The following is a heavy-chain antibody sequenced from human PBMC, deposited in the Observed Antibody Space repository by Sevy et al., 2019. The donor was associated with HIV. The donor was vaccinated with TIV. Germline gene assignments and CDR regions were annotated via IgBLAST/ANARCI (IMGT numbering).Heavy chain of an antibody. CDR2: INAGNGNT. D-gene: IGHD3-22*01. Sequence: ASVKVSGKASGYTFTSYAMHWVRQAPGQRLEWMGWINAGNGNTKYSQKFQDRVTITRDTSASTAYMELSSLRSEDTAVYYCARGYYDSSGYYYYYYGMDVWGQGTTVTVSS. CDR1: GYTFTSYA. CDR3: ARGYYDSSGYYYYYYGMDV. J-gene: IGHJ6*02. V-gene: IGHV1-3*01.